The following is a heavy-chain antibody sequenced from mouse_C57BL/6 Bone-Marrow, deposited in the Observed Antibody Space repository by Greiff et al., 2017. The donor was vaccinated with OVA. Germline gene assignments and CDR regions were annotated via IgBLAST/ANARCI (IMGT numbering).Heavy chain of an antibody. V-gene: IGHV2-2*01. D-gene: IGHD2-2*01. Sequence: QVQLQQSGPGLLQPSQSLSITCPVTGFSLTSSGVHWVRQSPGKGLEWLGVIWSGGSTDYNAAFISRLSISKDNSKSQVCFKMNSLQADDTAIYYCASDGYDGFAYWGQGTLVTVSA. CDR2: IWSGGST. CDR1: GFSLTSSG. J-gene: IGHJ3*01. CDR3: ASDGYDGFAY.